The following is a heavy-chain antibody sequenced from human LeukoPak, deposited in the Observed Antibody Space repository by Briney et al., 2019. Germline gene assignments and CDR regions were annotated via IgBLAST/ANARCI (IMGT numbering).Heavy chain of an antibody. CDR2: ISGTGSST. J-gene: IGHJ4*02. D-gene: IGHD1-7*01. Sequence: GGSLRLSCAASGCTFNNYAMNWVRQGPGEGLEWVSAISGTGSSTYYADSVKGRFTISRDNSKNTLYLQMNSLRAEDTAVYYCAKDTSSGTGTTYWGQGTLVTASS. CDR3: AKDTSSGTGTTY. V-gene: IGHV3-23*01. CDR1: GCTFNNYA.